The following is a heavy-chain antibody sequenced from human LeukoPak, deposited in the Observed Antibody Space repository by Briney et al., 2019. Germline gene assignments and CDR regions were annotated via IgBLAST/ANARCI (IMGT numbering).Heavy chain of an antibody. CDR1: GFTFSRYA. D-gene: IGHD6-25*01. J-gene: IGHJ4*02. CDR3: AKGSAASRPYYFDY. V-gene: IGHV3-23*01. Sequence: GGSLRLSCAASGFTFSRYAMSWVRQAPGKGLEWVSAISDSGGSTYYADSVKGRFTISRDNSKNMLYLQMNSLRVEDTAVYYRAKGSAASRPYYFDYWGQGTLVTVSS. CDR2: ISDSGGST.